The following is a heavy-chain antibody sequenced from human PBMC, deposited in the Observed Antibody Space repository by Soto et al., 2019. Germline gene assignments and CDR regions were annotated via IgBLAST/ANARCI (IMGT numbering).Heavy chain of an antibody. J-gene: IGHJ3*02. V-gene: IGHV3-7*01. Sequence: EVQLVESGGRLVQPGGSLRLSCAASGFTFSSYWMSWVRQAPGKGLEWVANIKQDGSEKYYVDSVKGRFTISRDNAKNSLYLQMNSLRAEDTAVYYCASRRVGYCSGGSCYTHDAFDIWGQGTMVTVSS. CDR3: ASRRVGYCSGGSCYTHDAFDI. D-gene: IGHD2-15*01. CDR1: GFTFSSYW. CDR2: IKQDGSEK.